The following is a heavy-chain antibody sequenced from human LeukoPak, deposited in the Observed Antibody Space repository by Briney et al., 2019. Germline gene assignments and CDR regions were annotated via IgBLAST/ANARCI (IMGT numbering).Heavy chain of an antibody. Sequence: GESLKISCTGFGYSFTTYWIGWVRQMPGKGLEWMGIIYPGDSDTRYSPSFQGQVTISADKSISTAYLQWRSLKASDTAMYYCATGYGSGRGAFDIWAQGTMVTVSS. J-gene: IGHJ3*02. D-gene: IGHD6-19*01. CDR1: GYSFTTYW. CDR2: IYPGDSDT. V-gene: IGHV5-51*01. CDR3: ATGYGSGRGAFDI.